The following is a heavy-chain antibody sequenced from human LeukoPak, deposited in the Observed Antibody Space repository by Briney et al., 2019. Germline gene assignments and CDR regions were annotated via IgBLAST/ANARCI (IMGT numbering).Heavy chain of an antibody. CDR2: IYTSGST. Sequence: SETLSLTCTVSGGSISSYYWSWIRQPPGKGLEWIGYIYTSGSTNYNPSLKSRVTISVDTSKNQFSLKLSSVTAADTAVYYCARHGGLQVYCYYMDVWGKGTTVTVSS. CDR3: ARHGGLQVYCYYMDV. D-gene: IGHD4-11*01. CDR1: GGSISSYY. J-gene: IGHJ6*03. V-gene: IGHV4-4*09.